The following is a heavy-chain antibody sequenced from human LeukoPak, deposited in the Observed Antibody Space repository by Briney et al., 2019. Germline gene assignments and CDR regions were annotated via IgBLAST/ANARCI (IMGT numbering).Heavy chain of an antibody. CDR2: VNYRRRS. D-gene: IGHD7-27*01. CDR3: ARWGPYFDY. Sequence: SETLSLTCAVSGDSIRSSNWWSWVRQAPRKGLEWIGEVNYRRRSNYTPSLKSRVTMSVDEPKNQFSLKLNSVTAADTAVYYCARWGPYFDYWGQGILVTVSS. J-gene: IGHJ4*02. V-gene: IGHV4-4*02. CDR1: GDSIRSSNW.